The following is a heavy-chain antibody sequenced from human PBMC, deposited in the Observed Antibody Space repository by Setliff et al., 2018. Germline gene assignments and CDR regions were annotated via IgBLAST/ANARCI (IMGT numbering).Heavy chain of an antibody. CDR1: GESFSNNY. CDR2: SNHSGST. D-gene: IGHD3-9*01. Sequence: SETLSLTCSVYGESFSNNYWSWIRQPPGKGLEWIGESNHSGSTSYNPSLKSRLTMSVDTSKNQFSLELTSVTAADTALYFCARERLYYDDLTGFSPEAFDIWGQGTMVTVSS. V-gene: IGHV4-34*01. J-gene: IGHJ3*02. CDR3: ARERLYYDDLTGFSPEAFDI.